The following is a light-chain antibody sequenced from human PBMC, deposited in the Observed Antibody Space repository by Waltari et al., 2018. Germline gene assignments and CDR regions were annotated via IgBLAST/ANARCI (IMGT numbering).Light chain of an antibody. V-gene: IGKV3-11*01. CDR3: QQRYNWPRA. J-gene: IGKJ3*01. Sequence: EIVLAQSPATLSLSPGDRATLSCRASQSIGSYFAWYQHKPGQAPRLLIYESFNRATGIPARFSGSGSGTDFTLTISSLEPEDFAVYYCQQRYNWPRAFGPGTKVDIK. CDR2: ESF. CDR1: QSIGSY.